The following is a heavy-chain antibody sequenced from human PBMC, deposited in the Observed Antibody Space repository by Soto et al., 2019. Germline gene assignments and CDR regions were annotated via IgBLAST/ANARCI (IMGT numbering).Heavy chain of an antibody. V-gene: IGHV1-18*01. J-gene: IGHJ2*01. D-gene: IGHD4-4*01. CDR2: ISAHNGNT. CDR3: AREGLHPPWYFDL. Sequence: QVQLVQSGVEVKKPGASVKVSCKASGYTFTNYGISWVRQAPGQGLEWVGWISAHNGNTNYAEKVQGRVTMTTDTFTSTAYMELRSLRFEDTAVYYCAREGLHPPWYFDLWGRGTLVTVSS. CDR1: GYTFTNYG.